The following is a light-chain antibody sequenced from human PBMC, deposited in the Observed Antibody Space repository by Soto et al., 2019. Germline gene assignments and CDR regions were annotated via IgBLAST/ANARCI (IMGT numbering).Light chain of an antibody. CDR2: DIS. CDR1: QTVSRN. CDR3: QQYNNWPS. V-gene: IGKV3-15*01. Sequence: EVVIRQSPATLSVSPGERATLSCRASQTVSRNLAWYQQRPGQAPRLLIYDISNRAAGVPARFSGSGSETEFTLTIRSLQSEDFAVYFCQQYNNWPSFGQGTRLEI. J-gene: IGKJ5*01.